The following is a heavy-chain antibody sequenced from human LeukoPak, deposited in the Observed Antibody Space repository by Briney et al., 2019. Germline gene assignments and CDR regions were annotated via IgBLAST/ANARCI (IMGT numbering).Heavy chain of an antibody. CDR3: AREGPIAAADYNWFDP. Sequence: GGSLRLSCAASGFTFSSYWMSWVRQAPGKGLEWVANIKQDGSEKYYVDSVKGRFTISRDNAKNSLYLQMNSLRAEDTAVYYCAREGPIAAADYNWFDPWGQGTLVTVSS. CDR1: GFTFSSYW. D-gene: IGHD6-13*01. CDR2: IKQDGSEK. V-gene: IGHV3-7*01. J-gene: IGHJ5*02.